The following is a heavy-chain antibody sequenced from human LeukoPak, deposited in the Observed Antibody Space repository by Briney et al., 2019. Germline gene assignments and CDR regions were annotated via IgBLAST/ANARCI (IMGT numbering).Heavy chain of an antibody. CDR3: ARQIPFDYYYYYMDV. Sequence: GESLKTSCKGSEYSFTSYWIGWVRQMPGKGLEWMGIIYPGDSDTRYSPSFQGQVTISADKSISTAYLQWSSLKASDTAMHYCARQIPFDYYYYYMDVWGKGTTVTVSS. D-gene: IGHD3-3*02. J-gene: IGHJ6*03. CDR1: EYSFTSYW. V-gene: IGHV5-51*01. CDR2: IYPGDSDT.